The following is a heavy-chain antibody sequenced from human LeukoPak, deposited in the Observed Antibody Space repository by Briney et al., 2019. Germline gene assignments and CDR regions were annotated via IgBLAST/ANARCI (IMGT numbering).Heavy chain of an antibody. J-gene: IGHJ4*02. CDR2: ISGSGGST. V-gene: IGHV3-23*01. Sequence: GGSLRLSCAASGFTLSRYAMSWVRQAPGKGLEWVSAISGSGGSTYYADSVKGRFTISRDNSKNTLYLQMNSLRAEDTVVYYCAILPRGIGGFDYWGQGTLVTVSS. CDR3: AILPRGIGGFDY. D-gene: IGHD3-10*01. CDR1: GFTLSRYA.